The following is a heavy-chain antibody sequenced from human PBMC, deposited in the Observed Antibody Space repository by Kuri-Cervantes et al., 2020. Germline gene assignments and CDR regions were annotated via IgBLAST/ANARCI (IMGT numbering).Heavy chain of an antibody. J-gene: IGHJ4*02. D-gene: IGHD1-1*01. CDR1: GFIFSNYG. Sequence: GESLKISCAASGFIFSNYGMHWVRQAPGKGLEWFSYIGSSSTTIYYTDSVKGRFTISRDNAKNSLYLQMNSLRAEDTAVYYCATHPEGSVQDFGYWGQGTLVTVSS. V-gene: IGHV3-48*01. CDR3: ATHPEGSVQDFGY. CDR2: IGSSSTTI.